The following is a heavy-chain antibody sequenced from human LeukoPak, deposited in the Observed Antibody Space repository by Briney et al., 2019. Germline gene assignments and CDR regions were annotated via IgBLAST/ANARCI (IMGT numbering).Heavy chain of an antibody. CDR3: AREDYGSGSYYNVFYFDY. J-gene: IGHJ4*02. CDR1: GFTFSSYG. Sequence: GGSLRLSCAASGFTFSSYGVHWVRQAPGKGLEWVAVIWYDGSNKYYADSVKGRFTISRDNSKNTLYLQMNSLRAEDTAVYYCAREDYGSGSYYNVFYFDYWGQGTLVNVSS. CDR2: IWYDGSNK. D-gene: IGHD3-10*01. V-gene: IGHV3-33*01.